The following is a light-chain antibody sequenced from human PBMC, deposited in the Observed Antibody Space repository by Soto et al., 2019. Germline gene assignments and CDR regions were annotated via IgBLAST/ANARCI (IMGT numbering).Light chain of an antibody. CDR2: DAS. J-gene: IGKJ4*01. Sequence: DIPMTQSPSSLSASVGDRVTIACQSSHDVSWNLNWFQQKPGEAPKLLIYDASNLERGVPSRFSGSVSGTDFTLTTSILQPEHVATYECQQYSSMLSFGGGTEVDLK. V-gene: IGKV1-33*01. CDR3: QQYSSMLS. CDR1: HDVSWN.